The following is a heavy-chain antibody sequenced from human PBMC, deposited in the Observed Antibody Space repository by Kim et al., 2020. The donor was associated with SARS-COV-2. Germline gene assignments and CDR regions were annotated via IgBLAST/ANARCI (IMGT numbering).Heavy chain of an antibody. V-gene: IGHV3-33*01. Sequence: GGSLRLSCVASGFTFSPYAMHWVRQAPGKGLEWVALIKADAISKLYIDSVKGRFAISRDNSKHTVSLQMNSLRTDDTAVYYCARNTGSRLCPGDNWGQGTLVTLSS. CDR3: ARNTGSRLCPGDN. CDR2: IKADAISK. J-gene: IGHJ4*02. CDR1: GFTFSPYA. D-gene: IGHD2-15*01.